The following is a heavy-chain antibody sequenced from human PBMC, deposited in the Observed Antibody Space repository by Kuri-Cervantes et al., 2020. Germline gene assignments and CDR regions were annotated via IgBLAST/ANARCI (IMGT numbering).Heavy chain of an antibody. Sequence: GGSLRLSCAASGFTFSSYAMSWVRQAPGKGLEWVSAISGSGGSTYYADSVKGRFTISRDNAKNSLYLQMNSLRDEDTAVYYCARGNRHFYDSSGLNFDYWGQGTLVTVSS. CDR3: ARGNRHFYDSSGLNFDY. V-gene: IGHV3-23*01. J-gene: IGHJ4*02. CDR2: ISGSGGST. CDR1: GFTFSSYA. D-gene: IGHD3-22*01.